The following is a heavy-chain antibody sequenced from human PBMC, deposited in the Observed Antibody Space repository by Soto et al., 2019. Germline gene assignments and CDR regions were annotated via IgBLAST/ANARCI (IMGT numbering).Heavy chain of an antibody. CDR2: IYYSGST. D-gene: IGHD6-6*01. V-gene: IGHV4-30-4*01. J-gene: IGHJ6*02. CDR3: ARLARPTSYYYYYGMDV. CDR1: GGSISSGDYY. Sequence: SETLPLTCTVSGGSISSGDYYWSWIRQPPGKGLEWIGYIYYSGSTYYNPSLKSRVTISVDTSKNQFSLKLSSVTAADTAVYYCARLARPTSYYYYYGMDVWGQGTTVTVSS.